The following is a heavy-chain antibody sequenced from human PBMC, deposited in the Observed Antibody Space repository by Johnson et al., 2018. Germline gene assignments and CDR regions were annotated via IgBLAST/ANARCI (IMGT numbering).Heavy chain of an antibody. CDR3: VGGGGMPTLKGAYYYYHMDV. D-gene: IGHD5-24*01. CDR2: IASGGDTM. V-gene: IGHV3-48*01. J-gene: IGHJ6*03. CDR1: GFTFRHYD. Sequence: VQLVESGGDLVQTGGSLRLSCAVSGFTFRHYDMNWVRQAPGKGLEWIAYIASGGDTMYNAKAVKGRFSVSRDNDKNSVYLHVDSLRGDDTAGYYCVGGGGMPTLKGAYYYYHMDVWGKGTPVTVYS.